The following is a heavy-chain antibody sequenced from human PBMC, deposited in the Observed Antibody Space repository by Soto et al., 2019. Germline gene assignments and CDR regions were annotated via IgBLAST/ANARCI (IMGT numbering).Heavy chain of an antibody. J-gene: IGHJ6*03. D-gene: IGHD2-21*01. CDR3: ARLGGDSWYYYMDV. CDR1: GYTFTSYG. V-gene: IGHV1-18*01. CDR2: ISAYSGNT. Sequence: GASVKVSCKASGYTFTSYGISWVRQAPGQGLEWMGWISAYSGNTNYAQKLQGRVTMTTDTSTSTAYMELRNLRSDDTAVYYCARLGGDSWYYYMDVWGKGTTVTVSS.